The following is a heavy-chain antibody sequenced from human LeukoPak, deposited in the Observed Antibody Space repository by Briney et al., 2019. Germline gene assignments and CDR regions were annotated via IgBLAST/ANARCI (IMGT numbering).Heavy chain of an antibody. CDR1: GYTFTSYY. D-gene: IGHD3-10*01. J-gene: IGHJ4*02. V-gene: IGHV1-46*03. Sequence: GASVNVSCKASGYTFTSYYMHWVRQAPGQGLEWMGIINPGGGSTSYAQKFQGRVTTARDTSTSTVYMELSSLRSEDTAVYYCASIPDYYGAGRTDYWGQGTLVTVSS. CDR3: ASIPDYYGAGRTDY. CDR2: INPGGGST.